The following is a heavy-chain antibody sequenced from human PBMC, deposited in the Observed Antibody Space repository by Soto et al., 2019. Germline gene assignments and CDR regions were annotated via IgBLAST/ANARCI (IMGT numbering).Heavy chain of an antibody. Sequence: PGESLKISCQGSGYTFTSYWIGWVRQMPGKGLEWMGIMYPADSQIRYSPSFQGHVTLSADKSISTAYLEWSSLKASDTALYYCVRHDGKRSSWHYFDKWGPGTLVTVSS. J-gene: IGHJ4*02. D-gene: IGHD6-13*01. CDR1: GYTFTSYW. V-gene: IGHV5-51*01. CDR2: MYPADSQI. CDR3: VRHDGKRSSWHYFDK.